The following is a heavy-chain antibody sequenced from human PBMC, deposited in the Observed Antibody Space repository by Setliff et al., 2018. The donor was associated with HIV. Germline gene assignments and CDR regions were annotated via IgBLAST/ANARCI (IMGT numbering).Heavy chain of an antibody. D-gene: IGHD3-3*01. CDR1: GYTFNAFY. Sequence: ASVKVSCKTSGYTFNAFYIYWVRQAPGQGLEWMGGIIPIFGTANYAQKFQGRVTITADESTSTAYMELSSLRSEDTAVYYCARGSYYDCWSGYLRGVIDYWGQGTLVTVSS. CDR3: ARGSYYDCWSGYLRGVIDY. J-gene: IGHJ4*02. CDR2: IIPIFGTA. V-gene: IGHV1-69*13.